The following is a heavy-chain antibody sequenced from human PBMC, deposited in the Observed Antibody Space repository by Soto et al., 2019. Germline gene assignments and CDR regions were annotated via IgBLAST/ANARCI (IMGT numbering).Heavy chain of an antibody. CDR2: ISAYNGNT. V-gene: IGHV1-18*04. CDR3: ARGHSGYEDPNGMDV. Sequence: ASVKVSCKASGYTFTSYGISWVRQAPGQGLEWMGWISAYNGNTNYAQKLQGRVTMTTDTSTSTAYMELRSVRSDDTAVYYCARGHSGYEDPNGMDVWGQGTTVTVSS. J-gene: IGHJ6*02. D-gene: IGHD5-12*01. CDR1: GYTFTSYG.